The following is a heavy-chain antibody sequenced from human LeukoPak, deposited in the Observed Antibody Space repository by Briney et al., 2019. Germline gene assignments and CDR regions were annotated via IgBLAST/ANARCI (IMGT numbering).Heavy chain of an antibody. CDR3: ARLSSGWPNADY. CDR1: GFIFRNYG. D-gene: IGHD6-19*01. V-gene: IGHV3-21*01. CDR2: ISSSGTYI. Sequence: GGSLRLSCTASGFIFRNYGMNWVRHAPGKGLEWVSSISSSGTYIYYAVSLKGRFTVSRDNAKNSLYLQMHSLRAEDTAVYYCARLSSGWPNADYWGQGTLVTVSS. J-gene: IGHJ4*02.